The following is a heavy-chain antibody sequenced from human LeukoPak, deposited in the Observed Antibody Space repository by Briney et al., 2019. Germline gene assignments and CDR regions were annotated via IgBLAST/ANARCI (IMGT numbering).Heavy chain of an antibody. J-gene: IGHJ4*02. Sequence: ASVKVSCKSSGYTFTGYYIHWVRQAPGQGLEWMGWINPNSGVTKYAQKFQGRVTVTRDTSISTGYMEVTSLTSDDTAVYYCARGRSMITSGGVADYWGQGTLVTVSS. CDR2: INPNSGVT. CDR1: GYTFTGYY. CDR3: ARGRSMITSGGVADY. D-gene: IGHD3-16*01. V-gene: IGHV1-2*02.